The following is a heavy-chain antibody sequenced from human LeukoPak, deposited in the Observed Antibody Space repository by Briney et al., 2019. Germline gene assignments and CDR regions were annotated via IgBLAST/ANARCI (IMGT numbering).Heavy chain of an antibody. D-gene: IGHD2-15*01. CDR1: GGSLSGYY. V-gene: IGHV4-34*01. CDR3: ANRRSYCSGGSCYRGNYFDY. CDR2: INHSGST. J-gene: IGHJ4*02. Sequence: SETLSLTCAVYGGSLSGYYWSWIRQPPGKGLEWIGEINHSGSTNYNPSLKSRVTISVDTSKNQFSLKLSSVTAADTAVYYCANRRSYCSGGSCYRGNYFDYWGQGTLVTVSS.